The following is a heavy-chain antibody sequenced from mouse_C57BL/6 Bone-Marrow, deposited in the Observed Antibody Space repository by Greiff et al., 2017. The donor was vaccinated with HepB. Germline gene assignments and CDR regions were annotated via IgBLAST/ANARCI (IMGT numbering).Heavy chain of an antibody. Sequence: QVQLQQPGAELVKPGASVQMSCKASGYTFTSYWITWVKQRPGQGLEWIGDIYPGSGSTNYNEKFKSKATLTVDTSSSTAYMQLSSLTSEDSAVYYCARGHYYGSSRDYWGQGTTLTVSS. J-gene: IGHJ2*01. CDR1: GYTFTSYW. V-gene: IGHV1-55*01. CDR3: ARGHYYGSSRDY. D-gene: IGHD1-1*01. CDR2: IYPGSGST.